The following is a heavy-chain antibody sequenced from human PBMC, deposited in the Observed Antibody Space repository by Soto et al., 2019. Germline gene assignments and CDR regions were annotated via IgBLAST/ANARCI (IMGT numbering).Heavy chain of an antibody. CDR1: GYTFTTYY. Sequence: ASVKVSCKASGYTFTTYYIHWVRQAPGQGLEWMGLIDPSAGSSRYAQKFQGRVTMTRDTSTSTVYMELSSLRSEDTAVYFCASDANSDLVLPAAYYFGYWGQGTLVTVSS. D-gene: IGHD2-2*01. CDR2: IDPSAGSS. J-gene: IGHJ4*02. V-gene: IGHV1-46*01. CDR3: ASDANSDLVLPAAYYFGY.